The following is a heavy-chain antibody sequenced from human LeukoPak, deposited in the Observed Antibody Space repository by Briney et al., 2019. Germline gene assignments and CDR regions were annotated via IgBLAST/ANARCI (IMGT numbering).Heavy chain of an antibody. V-gene: IGHV3-30*02. CDR2: IRYDGSNK. Sequence: GGSLRLSCAASGFTFSSYGMHWVRQAPGKGLEWVAFIRYDGSNKYYADSVKGRFTISRDNSKNTLYLQMNSLRAEDTAVYYCAKIGIGYCSGGSCYPFDYGGQGTLVTVSS. CDR3: AKIGIGYCSGGSCYPFDY. D-gene: IGHD2-15*01. J-gene: IGHJ4*02. CDR1: GFTFSSYG.